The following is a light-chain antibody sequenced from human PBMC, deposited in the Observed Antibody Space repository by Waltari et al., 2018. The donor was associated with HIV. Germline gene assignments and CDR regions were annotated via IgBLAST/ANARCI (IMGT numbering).Light chain of an antibody. CDR3: SSFITTTTHVV. J-gene: IGLJ2*01. CDR1: NSDIGGYNY. CDR2: EVS. Sequence: QSALTQPASVSGSLGPSVTISCTGANSDIGGYNYVSWYQQHPGKAPKLIIHEVSTRPSWDSDRFSGSKSGNTASLTISGLQAEDESDYYCSSFITTTTHVVFGGGTRLTVL. V-gene: IGLV2-14*01.